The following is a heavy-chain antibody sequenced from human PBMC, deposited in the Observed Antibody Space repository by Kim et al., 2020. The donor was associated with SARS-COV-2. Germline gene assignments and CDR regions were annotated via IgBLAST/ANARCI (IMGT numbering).Heavy chain of an antibody. J-gene: IGHJ6*02. CDR1: GFTFSSYA. V-gene: IGHV3-23*01. CDR2: ISGSGGST. Sequence: GGSLRLSCAASGFTFSSYAMSWVRQAPGKGLEWVSAISGSGGSTYYADSVKGRFTISRDNSKNTLYLQMNSLRAEDTAVYYCAKAQKWELGMWAPHRDYYYYGMDVWGQGTTVTVSS. D-gene: IGHD1-26*01. CDR3: AKAQKWELGMWAPHRDYYYYGMDV.